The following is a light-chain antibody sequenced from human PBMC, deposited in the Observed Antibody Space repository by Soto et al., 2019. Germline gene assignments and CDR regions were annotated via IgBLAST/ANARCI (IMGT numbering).Light chain of an antibody. CDR2: DAS. CDR1: QRMSVW. J-gene: IGKJ1*01. CDR3: QQYHSYWT. Sequence: DIQMTQSPSTLSASVGDTVTITCRASQRMSVWLAWPQQKTGKAPQLLIYDASSLESGVPQRFSGSGSGTEFTITISSLQTDDFSTYYCQQYHSYWTCGQGTKVDIK. V-gene: IGKV1-5*01.